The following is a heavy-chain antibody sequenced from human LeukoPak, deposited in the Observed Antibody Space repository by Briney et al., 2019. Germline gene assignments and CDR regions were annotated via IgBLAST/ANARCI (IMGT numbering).Heavy chain of an antibody. CDR1: GFTFSSYE. D-gene: IGHD3-10*01. CDR2: ISSSGSTI. J-gene: IGHJ5*01. CDR3: ARDYGSGTLNWFDS. Sequence: PGGSLRLSCAASGFTFSSYEMNWVRQAPGKGLEWVSYISSSGSTIYYADSVKGRFTISRDNSKNTLYLQMNSLRAEDTAVYYCARDYGSGTLNWFDSWGQGTLVTVSS. V-gene: IGHV3-48*03.